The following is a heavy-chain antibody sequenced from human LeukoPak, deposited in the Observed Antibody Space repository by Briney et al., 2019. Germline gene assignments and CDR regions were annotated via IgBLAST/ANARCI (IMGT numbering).Heavy chain of an antibody. Sequence: GGSLRLSCAASGLTFSSYAMTWVRQAPGKGLEWVSGISGNGGTTYYADSVKGRFTISRDNSKNTLYLQMDSLRIEDTAVYYCAKGGRWDYYDSSHWGQGTMVTVSS. V-gene: IGHV3-23*01. D-gene: IGHD3-22*01. CDR2: ISGNGGTT. J-gene: IGHJ3*01. CDR1: GLTFSSYA. CDR3: AKGGRWDYYDSSH.